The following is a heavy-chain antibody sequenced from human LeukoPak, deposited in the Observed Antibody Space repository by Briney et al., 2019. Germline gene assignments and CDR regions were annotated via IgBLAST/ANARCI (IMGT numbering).Heavy chain of an antibody. D-gene: IGHD6-13*01. CDR3: ARGRPGLASAGTYDF. CDR2: MNPNSGKT. V-gene: IGHV1-8*01. Sequence: ASVTVSCKASGYTFTSSDINWVRQAHGQGLEWMGWMNPNSGKTGSARKFQGRVAMTKNISISTAYIEVSSLGYEDTATYYCARGRPGLASAGTYDFWGQGTLITVSS. CDR1: GYTFTSSD. J-gene: IGHJ4*02.